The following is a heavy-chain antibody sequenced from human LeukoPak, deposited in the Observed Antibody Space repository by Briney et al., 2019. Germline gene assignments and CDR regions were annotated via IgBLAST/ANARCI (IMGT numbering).Heavy chain of an antibody. CDR1: GYTFTGYY. D-gene: IGHD1-26*01. J-gene: IGHJ4*02. V-gene: IGHV1-2*02. CDR2: IKPNSGDT. CDR3: AREEGSYPESLDY. Sequence: ASVKVSCKASGYTFTGYYIHWVRQAPGQGLEWMGWIKPNSGDTNYAQKFQGRVTMTRDTSISTAYMELNRLTSDDTAVYYCAREEGSYPESLDYWGQGTLVTVSS.